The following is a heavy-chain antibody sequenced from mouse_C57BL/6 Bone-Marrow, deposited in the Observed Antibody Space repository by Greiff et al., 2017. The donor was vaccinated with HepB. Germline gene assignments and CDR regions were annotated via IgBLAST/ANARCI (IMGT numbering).Heavy chain of an antibody. V-gene: IGHV14-4*01. D-gene: IGHD4-1*01. CDR2: IDPENGDT. J-gene: IGHJ4*01. Sequence: EVQLQQSGAELVRPGASVKLSCTASGFNIKDDYMHWVKQRPEQGLEWIGWIDPENGDTEYASKFQGKATITADTSSNTAYLQLSSLTSEDTAVYYCTTDWDDAMDYWGQGTSVTVSS. CDR1: GFNIKDDY. CDR3: TTDWDDAMDY.